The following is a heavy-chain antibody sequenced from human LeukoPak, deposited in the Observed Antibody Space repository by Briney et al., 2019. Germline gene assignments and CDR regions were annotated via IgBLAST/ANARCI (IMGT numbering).Heavy chain of an antibody. CDR3: ARAGLRFLDPGDY. V-gene: IGHV1-8*01. Sequence: ASVKVSCKASGYTFTSYDINWVRQATGQGLEWMRWMNPNSGNTGYAQKFQGRVTMTKNTSISTAYMELSSLRSEDTAVYYCARAGLRFLDPGDYWGQGTLVTVSS. CDR2: MNPNSGNT. J-gene: IGHJ4*02. D-gene: IGHD3-3*01. CDR1: GYTFTSYD.